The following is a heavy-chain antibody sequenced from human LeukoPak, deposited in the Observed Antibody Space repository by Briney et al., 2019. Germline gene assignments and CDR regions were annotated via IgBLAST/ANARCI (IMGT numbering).Heavy chain of an antibody. J-gene: IGHJ6*02. V-gene: IGHV3-30-3*01. CDR3: ARDPAVFGVVRSYYGMDV. D-gene: IGHD3-3*01. CDR2: ISYDGSNK. CDR1: GFTFSSYA. Sequence: GGSLRLSCAASGFTFSSYAMHWVRQAPGKGLEWVAVISYDGSNKYYADSVKGRFTISRDNSKNTLYLQMNSLRAEDTAVYYCARDPAVFGVVRSYYGMDVWGQGTTVTVSS.